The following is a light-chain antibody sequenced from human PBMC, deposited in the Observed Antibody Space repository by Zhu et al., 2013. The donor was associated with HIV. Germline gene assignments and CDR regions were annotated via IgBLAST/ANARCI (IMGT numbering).Light chain of an antibody. CDR3: SSYTSSSTVV. CDR2: EGT. V-gene: IGLV2-14*01. Sequence: QSALTQPASVSGSPGQSITISCTGTSSDIGGFNYVSWYQHHPGKAPKLMFYEGTKRPSGISARFSGSKSGNTASLTISGLQAEDEADYYCSSYTSSSTVVFGGGTKLTVL. J-gene: IGLJ2*01. CDR1: SSDIGGFNY.